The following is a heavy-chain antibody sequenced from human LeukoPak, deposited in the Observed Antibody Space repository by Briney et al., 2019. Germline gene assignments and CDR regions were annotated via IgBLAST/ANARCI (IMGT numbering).Heavy chain of an antibody. CDR3: ARGLGFLIGSIWYPDAFYI. D-gene: IGHD6-13*01. V-gene: IGHV3-66*01. Sequence: PGGSLRLSCAASGFTVSSNYMSWVRQAPGKGLEWVSVIYSGGSTYYADSVKGRFTISRDNSKNTLYLQMNSLRAYDTAVYYCARGLGFLIGSIWYPDAFYIWGQGTMVTVSS. CDR1: GFTVSSNY. J-gene: IGHJ3*02. CDR2: IYSGGST.